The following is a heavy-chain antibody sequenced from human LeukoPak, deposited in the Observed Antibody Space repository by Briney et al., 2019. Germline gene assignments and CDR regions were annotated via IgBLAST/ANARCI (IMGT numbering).Heavy chain of an antibody. CDR3: ARTSVAAAISPYYFDY. CDR2: ISGGSIYI. Sequence: GGSLRLSCAASGFTFSSSTMNWVRQAPGKGLEWVSSISGGSIYIYYADSVKGRFTISRDNGKNSLYLQMASLRAEDTAVYYCARTSVAAAISPYYFDYWGQGTLVTVSS. D-gene: IGHD2-2*02. V-gene: IGHV3-21*06. CDR1: GFTFSSST. J-gene: IGHJ4*02.